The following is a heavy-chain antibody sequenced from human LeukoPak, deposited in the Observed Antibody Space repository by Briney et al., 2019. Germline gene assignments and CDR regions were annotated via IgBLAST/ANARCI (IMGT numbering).Heavy chain of an antibody. Sequence: GGSLRLSCAASGFTFSSYWMHWVRQAPGKGLVWVSRINSDGSSTSYADSVKGRFTISRDNAKNSLYLQMNSLRAEDTAVYYCARGRGAARIFENWGQGTLVTVSS. CDR2: INSDGSST. D-gene: IGHD6-6*01. V-gene: IGHV3-74*01. CDR3: ARGRGAARIFEN. J-gene: IGHJ4*02. CDR1: GFTFSSYW.